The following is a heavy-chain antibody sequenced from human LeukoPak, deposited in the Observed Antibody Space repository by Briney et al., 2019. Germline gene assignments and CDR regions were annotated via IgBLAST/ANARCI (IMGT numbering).Heavy chain of an antibody. CDR3: ARVFPPRPLDY. D-gene: IGHD3-3*01. V-gene: IGHV3-21*01. J-gene: IGHJ4*02. CDR1: GFTFSSYS. CDR2: ISSSSYI. Sequence: PGGSLRLSCAASGFTFSSYSMNWVRQAPGKGLEWVSSISSSSYIYYADSVKGRFTISRDNAKNSLYLQMNSLRAEDTAVYYCARVFPPRPLDYWGQGTLVTVSS.